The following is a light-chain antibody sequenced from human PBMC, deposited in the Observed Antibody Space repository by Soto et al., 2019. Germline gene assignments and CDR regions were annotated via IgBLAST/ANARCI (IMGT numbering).Light chain of an antibody. CDR2: AGT. J-gene: IGKJ2*01. Sequence: DIQMTQSPSSVSASVGDRVTISCRASQGISSWLAWYQRKPGRAPKLLIYAGTSLQSGVPSRFSGSGSGADFTLTITSLQPEDFATYSCQQSYTTPHTFGQGTKVDIK. CDR1: QGISSW. V-gene: IGKV1-12*01. CDR3: QQSYTTPHT.